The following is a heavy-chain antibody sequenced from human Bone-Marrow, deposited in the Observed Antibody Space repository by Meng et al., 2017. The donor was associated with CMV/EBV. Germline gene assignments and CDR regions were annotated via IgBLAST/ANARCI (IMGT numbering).Heavy chain of an antibody. CDR2: ISSSSYI. CDR1: GFTFSSYS. Sequence: GGSLRLSCAASGFTFSSYSMNWVRQAAGKGLEWVSSISSSSYIYYADSVKGRFAISRDNAKNALYLQMNSLRAEDTAVSYGLRSIVVVPAAIFDYNYGMDVWGQGTTVTVSS. CDR3: LRSIVVVPAAIFDYNYGMDV. V-gene: IGHV3-21*01. D-gene: IGHD2-2*02. J-gene: IGHJ6*02.